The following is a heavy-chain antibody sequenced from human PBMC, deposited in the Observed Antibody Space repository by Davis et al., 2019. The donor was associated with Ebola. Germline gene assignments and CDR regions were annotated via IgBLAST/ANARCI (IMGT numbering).Heavy chain of an antibody. CDR3: ARKSRLYDASSGYYYGLDV. V-gene: IGHV1-69*13. CDR2: IIPIFGTA. CDR1: GGTFSSYA. Sequence: AASVKVSCKASGGTFSSYAISWVRQAPGQGLEWMGGIIPIFGTANYAQKFQGRLTITADESESTAYMDLSSLRSDDTAVYYCARKSRLYDASSGYYYGLDVWGTGTTVIVSS. J-gene: IGHJ6*04. D-gene: IGHD6-6*01.